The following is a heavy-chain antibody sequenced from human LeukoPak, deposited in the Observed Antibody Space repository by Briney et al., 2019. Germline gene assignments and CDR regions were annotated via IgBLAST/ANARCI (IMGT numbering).Heavy chain of an antibody. CDR2: IYYSGST. Sequence: SETLSLTCTVSGGSICSGGYFWSWIRQHPGKGLEWIGYIYYSGSTYYNPSLKSRVTISVDTSKNQFSLKLSSVTAADTAVYYCARGSDSSGYYFVGAFDIWGQGTMVTVSS. V-gene: IGHV4-31*03. CDR1: GGSICSGGYF. CDR3: ARGSDSSGYYFVGAFDI. D-gene: IGHD3-22*01. J-gene: IGHJ3*02.